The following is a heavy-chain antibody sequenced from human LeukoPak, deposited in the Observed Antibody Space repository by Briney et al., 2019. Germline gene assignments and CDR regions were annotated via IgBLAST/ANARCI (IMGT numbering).Heavy chain of an antibody. V-gene: IGHV4-59*01. CDR1: GGSMSTYY. CDR3: ARSYGSGNYFDY. Sequence: PSETLSLTCTVSGGSMSTYYWSWIRQPPGKGLEWIGHIYYSGSAKYNPSLKSRVTISVDTSKNQFSLKLSSVTAADTAAYYCARSYGSGNYFDYWGQGTLVTVSS. CDR2: IYYSGSA. D-gene: IGHD3-10*01. J-gene: IGHJ4*02.